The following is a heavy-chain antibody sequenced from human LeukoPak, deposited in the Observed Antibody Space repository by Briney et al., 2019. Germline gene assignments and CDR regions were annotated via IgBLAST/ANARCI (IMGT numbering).Heavy chain of an antibody. J-gene: IGHJ4*02. CDR3: AREGTYYDILTGYPLAGVRSYYFDY. D-gene: IGHD3-9*01. CDR2: ISAYNGNT. V-gene: IGHV1-18*04. CDR1: GYTFTSYG. Sequence: ASVKASCKASGYTFTSYGISWVRQAPGQGLEWMGWISAYNGNTNYAQKLQGRVTMTTDTSTSTAYMELRSLRSDDTAVYYCAREGTYYDILTGYPLAGVRSYYFDYWGQGTLVTVSS.